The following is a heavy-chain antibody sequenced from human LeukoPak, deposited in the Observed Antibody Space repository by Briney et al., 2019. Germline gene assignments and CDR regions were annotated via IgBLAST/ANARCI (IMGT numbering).Heavy chain of an antibody. D-gene: IGHD3-22*01. CDR3: AKSGRRVGYYDSSGYPIDY. Sequence: QHGGSLRLSCAASGFVFPTYVMSWVRQAPGKGLEWVSAISGSGGSTYYADSVKGRFTISRDNSKNTLYLQMNSLRAEDTAVYYCAKSGRRVGYYDSSGYPIDYWGQGTLVTVSS. CDR1: GFVFPTYV. J-gene: IGHJ4*02. V-gene: IGHV3-23*01. CDR2: ISGSGGST.